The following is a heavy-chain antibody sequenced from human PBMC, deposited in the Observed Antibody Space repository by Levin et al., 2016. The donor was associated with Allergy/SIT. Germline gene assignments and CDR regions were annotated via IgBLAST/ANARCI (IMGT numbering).Heavy chain of an antibody. CDR1: GFSFGSYD. J-gene: IGHJ4*02. Sequence: GGSLRLSCAASGFSFGSYDMNWVRQAPGKGLEWVSTVTGSGSSTYYADSVKGRFTISRDNSENTLYLQMNSLRADDTAVYYCAKRLRNSAWESDYWGQGTLVTVSS. V-gene: IGHV3-23*01. CDR3: AKRLRNSAWESDY. CDR2: VTGSGSST. D-gene: IGHD6-19*01.